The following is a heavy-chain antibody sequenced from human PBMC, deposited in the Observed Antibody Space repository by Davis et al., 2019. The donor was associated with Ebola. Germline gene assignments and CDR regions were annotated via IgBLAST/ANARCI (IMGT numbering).Heavy chain of an antibody. V-gene: IGHV3-15*01. CDR3: TRARPGSTYDY. Sequence: GESLKISCAASGFTFSNAWMSWVRQAPGKGLEWVGRIKSKTDGGTTDYAAPVKGRFTISRDDSKNTLYLQMNSLKTEDTAVYYCTRARPGSTYDYWGRGTLVTVSS. CDR1: GFTFSNAW. CDR2: IKSKTDGGTT. J-gene: IGHJ4*02. D-gene: IGHD1-26*01.